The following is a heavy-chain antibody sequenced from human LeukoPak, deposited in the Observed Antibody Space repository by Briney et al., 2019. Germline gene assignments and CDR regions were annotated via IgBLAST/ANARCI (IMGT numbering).Heavy chain of an antibody. V-gene: IGHV4-59*01. CDR1: GGSISSYY. J-gene: IGHJ3*02. CDR3: ARAVLIYAFDI. D-gene: IGHD1-1*01. CDR2: IYYSGST. Sequence: SETLSLTCTVSGGSISSYYWSWIRQPPGKGLEWIGYIYYSGSTNYNPSLKSRVTISVDTSKNQFSLKLSSVTAADTAGYYCARAVLIYAFDIWGQGTMVTVSS.